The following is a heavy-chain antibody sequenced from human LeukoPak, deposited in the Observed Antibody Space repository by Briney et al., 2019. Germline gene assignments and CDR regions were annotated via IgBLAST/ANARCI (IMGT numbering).Heavy chain of an antibody. V-gene: IGHV3-43*02. CDR3: GTWAFYHGLDV. J-gene: IGHJ6*02. D-gene: IGHD2/OR15-2a*01. Sequence: PGGSLRLSCAASGFTLGPYAMHWVRQRPGEGLEWVAHINADGGRTFYADSVEGRFTISRDNSKDSLYLQMNSLTTDDTALYCCGTWAFYHGLDVWGQGTTVTVSS. CDR2: INADGGRT. CDR1: GFTLGPYA.